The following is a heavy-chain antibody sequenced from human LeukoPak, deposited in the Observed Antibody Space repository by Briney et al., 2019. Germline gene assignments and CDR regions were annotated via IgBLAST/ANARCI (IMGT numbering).Heavy chain of an antibody. CDR1: GYTLTELS. V-gene: IGHV1-46*01. D-gene: IGHD3-22*01. J-gene: IGHJ4*02. CDR3: ARTLSADYYDSSGLDY. Sequence: ASVKVSCKVSGYTLTELSMHWVRRAPGQGLEWMGIINPSGGSTSYAQKFQGRVTMTRDMSTSTVYMELSSLRSEDTAVYYCARTLSADYYDSSGLDYWGQGTLVTVSA. CDR2: INPSGGST.